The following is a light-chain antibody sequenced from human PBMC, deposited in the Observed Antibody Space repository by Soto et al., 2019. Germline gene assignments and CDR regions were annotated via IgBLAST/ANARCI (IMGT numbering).Light chain of an antibody. Sequence: QSVLTQPPSVSAAPGQKVTISCSGSSSNIGGNSVSWYQQLPGTAPKLLIYDDNKRPSGIPGRFSGSKSGTSATLGITGFQTGDEADYYCGSWDSSLSAYVFGTGPKDAVL. CDR3: GSWDSSLSAYV. J-gene: IGLJ1*01. V-gene: IGLV1-51*01. CDR2: DDN. CDR1: SSNIGGNS.